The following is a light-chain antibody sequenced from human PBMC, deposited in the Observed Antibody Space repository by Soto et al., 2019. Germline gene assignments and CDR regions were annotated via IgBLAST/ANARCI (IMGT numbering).Light chain of an antibody. Sequence: EIVLTQSPGTLSLSPGVRATLSCRARQSVSSSYLAWYQQKPGQAPRLLIYGASSRATGIPDRFSGSGSGTDFTLTISRLEPEDFAVYYYQQYGSSPTFGQGTKVDIK. CDR1: QSVSSSY. J-gene: IGKJ1*01. CDR3: QQYGSSPT. V-gene: IGKV3-20*01. CDR2: GAS.